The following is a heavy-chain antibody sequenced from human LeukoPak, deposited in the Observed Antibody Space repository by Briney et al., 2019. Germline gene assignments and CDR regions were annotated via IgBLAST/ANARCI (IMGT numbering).Heavy chain of an antibody. J-gene: IGHJ4*02. CDR3: ARSGVIGQWLVRFDY. CDR1: GYTFTGYY. Sequence: ASVKVSCKASGYTFTGYYMHWVRQAPGQGLEWMGWINPNSGGTNYAQKFQGRVTVTRDTSISTAYMELSRLRSDDTAVYYCARSGVIGQWLVRFDYWGQGTLVTVSS. CDR2: INPNSGGT. V-gene: IGHV1-2*02. D-gene: IGHD6-19*01.